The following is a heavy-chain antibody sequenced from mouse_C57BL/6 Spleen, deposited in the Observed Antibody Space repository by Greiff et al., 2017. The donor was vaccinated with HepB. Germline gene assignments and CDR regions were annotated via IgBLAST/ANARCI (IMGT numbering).Heavy chain of an antibody. Sequence: QVQLKESGAELVKPGASVKISCKASGYAFSSYWMNWVKQRPGKGLEWIGQIYPGDGDTNYNGKFKGKATLTADKSSSTAYMQLSSLTSEDSAVYFCARSGSGSTSDYWGQGTTLTVSS. J-gene: IGHJ2*01. D-gene: IGHD3-2*02. CDR1: GYAFSSYW. V-gene: IGHV1-80*01. CDR3: ARSGSGSTSDY. CDR2: IYPGDGDT.